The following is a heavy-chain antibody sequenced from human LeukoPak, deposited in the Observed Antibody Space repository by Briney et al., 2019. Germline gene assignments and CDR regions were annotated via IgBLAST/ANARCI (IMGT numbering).Heavy chain of an antibody. V-gene: IGHV3-21*01. J-gene: IGHJ4*02. D-gene: IGHD3-3*01. CDR1: GFTFSSYS. CDR2: ISSSSSYI. CDR3: ARDAVGTYYDFWSGYYNFDY. Sequence: GGSLRLSCAASGFTFSSYSMNWVRQAPGKGLEWVSSISSSSSYIYYADSVKGRFTISRDNAKNSLYLQINSLRAEDTAVYYCARDAVGTYYDFWSGYYNFDYWGQGTLVTVSS.